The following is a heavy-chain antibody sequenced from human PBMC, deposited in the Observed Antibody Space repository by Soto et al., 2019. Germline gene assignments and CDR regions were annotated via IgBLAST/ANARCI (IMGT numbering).Heavy chain of an antibody. V-gene: IGHV1-69*06. D-gene: IGHD6-13*01. CDR1: GGTFSSYA. CDR2: IIPIFGTA. CDR3: ARDLDSRANYYYGMDV. Sequence: VKVSCKASGGTFSSYAISWVRQAPGQGLEWMGGIIPIFGTANYAQKFQGRVTITADKSTSTAYMELSSLRSEDTAVYYCARDLDSRANYYYGMDVWGQGTTVTVSS. J-gene: IGHJ6*02.